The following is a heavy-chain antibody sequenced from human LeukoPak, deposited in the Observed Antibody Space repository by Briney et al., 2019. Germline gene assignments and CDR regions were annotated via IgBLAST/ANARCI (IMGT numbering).Heavy chain of an antibody. J-gene: IGHJ4*01. CDR2: INHSGST. CDR3: ARGGISYDYVWGSYRPRAYYFDY. V-gene: IGHV4-34*01. D-gene: IGHD3-16*02. Sequence: KPSETLSLTCAVYGGSLSGYYWSWIRQPPGKGLEWIGEINHSGSTNYNPSLKSRVTISVDTSKNQFSLKLSSVTAADTAVYYCARGGISYDYVWGSYRPRAYYFDYWGQGTLVTVSS. CDR1: GGSLSGYY.